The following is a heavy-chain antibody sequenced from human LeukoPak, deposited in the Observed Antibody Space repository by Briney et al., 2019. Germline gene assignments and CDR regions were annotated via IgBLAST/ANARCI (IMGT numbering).Heavy chain of an antibody. CDR1: GGSFSGYY. CDR2: INHSGST. Sequence: SETLSLTCAVYGGSFSGYYWSWIRQPPRKGLEWIGEINHSGSTNYNPSLKSRVTISVDTSKNQFSLKLSSVTAADTAVYYCARGLRYPYYYYGMDVWGQGTTVTVSS. D-gene: IGHD4-17*01. V-gene: IGHV4-34*01. CDR3: ARGLRYPYYYYGMDV. J-gene: IGHJ6*02.